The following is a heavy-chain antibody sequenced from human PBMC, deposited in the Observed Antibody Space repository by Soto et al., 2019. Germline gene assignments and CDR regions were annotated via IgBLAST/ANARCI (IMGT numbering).Heavy chain of an antibody. Sequence: QVVESGGGLVQPGGSLRLSCAASGFTFSAYSMNWARQAPGQGLEWVSYITAGRNTIFYADSVKGRFTISRDNAKNSLYVQMNSLRDDDTAVYYCARDNGVAGSFDPWGSGTLVIVSS. J-gene: IGHJ5*02. CDR1: GFTFSAYS. CDR3: ARDNGVAGSFDP. D-gene: IGHD3-3*01. CDR2: ITAGRNTI. V-gene: IGHV3-48*02.